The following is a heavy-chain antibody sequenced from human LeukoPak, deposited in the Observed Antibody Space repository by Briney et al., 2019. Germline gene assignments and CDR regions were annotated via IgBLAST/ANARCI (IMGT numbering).Heavy chain of an antibody. CDR1: GFTFSSYG. Sequence: TGGSLRLXCAASGFTFSSYGMHWVRQAPGKGLEWVASISSGGSYIFYADSVKGRFTISRDNAGDSLYLKMNSLRAEDTAVYYCVRNPGYCSDSSCYSNYVDVWGKGTTVTVSS. CDR2: ISSGGSYI. D-gene: IGHD2-2*02. CDR3: VRNPGYCSDSSCYSNYVDV. J-gene: IGHJ6*03. V-gene: IGHV3-21*01.